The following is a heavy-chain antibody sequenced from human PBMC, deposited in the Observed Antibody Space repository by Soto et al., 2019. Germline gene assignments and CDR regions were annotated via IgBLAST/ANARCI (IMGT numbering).Heavy chain of an antibody. Sequence: ASLKVSCKASGYTFTSYDINWVRQATGQGLEWMGWMNPNSGNAGYAQKFQGRVTMTRNTSISTAYMELSSLRSEDTAVYYCARGGRGSMITFGGVIVTWFDPWGQGTLVTVSS. CDR2: MNPNSGNA. J-gene: IGHJ5*02. D-gene: IGHD3-16*02. CDR3: ARGGRGSMITFGGVIVTWFDP. V-gene: IGHV1-8*01. CDR1: GYTFTSYD.